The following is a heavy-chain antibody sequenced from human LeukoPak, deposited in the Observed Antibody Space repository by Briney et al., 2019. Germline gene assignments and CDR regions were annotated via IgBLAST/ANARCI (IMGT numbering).Heavy chain of an antibody. CDR1: GFAFSNFA. CDR2: VSYEGTIK. Sequence: GGSVRLSCAASGFAFSNFAMHWVRQAPGKGLEWVAVVSYEGTIKYYTDSAKGRFTISRDNSNSLISLQMNNLTTEDTAAYYCAREKFDSWGQGTLVTVSP. J-gene: IGHJ5*01. CDR3: AREKFDS. V-gene: IGHV3-30*14.